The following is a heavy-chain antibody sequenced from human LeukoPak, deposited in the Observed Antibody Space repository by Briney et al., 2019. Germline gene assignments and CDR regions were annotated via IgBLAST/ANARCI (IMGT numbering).Heavy chain of an antibody. Sequence: PSETLSLTCAVSGGSISSSNWWSWVRQPPGKGLEWIGEIYHSGSTNYNPSLKSRVTISVDTSKNQFSLKLSSVTAADTAVYYCARGVAAAAIPDYWGQGTLVTVSS. V-gene: IGHV4-4*02. CDR2: IYHSGST. D-gene: IGHD6-13*01. J-gene: IGHJ4*02. CDR1: GGSISSSNW. CDR3: ARGVAAAAIPDY.